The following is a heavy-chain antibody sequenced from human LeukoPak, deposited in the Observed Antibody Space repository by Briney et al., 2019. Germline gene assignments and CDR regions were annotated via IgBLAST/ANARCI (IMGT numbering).Heavy chain of an antibody. J-gene: IGHJ6*02. CDR1: GGSFSGYY. Sequence: SETLSLTCAVYGGSFSGYYWSWIRQPPGKGLEWIGEINHSGSTNYNPSLKSRVTISVDTSKNQFSLKLSSVTAADTAVYYCARDSGYCSSTSCYHYYYGMDVWGQGTTVTVSS. D-gene: IGHD2-2*03. CDR2: INHSGST. CDR3: ARDSGYCSSTSCYHYYYGMDV. V-gene: IGHV4-34*01.